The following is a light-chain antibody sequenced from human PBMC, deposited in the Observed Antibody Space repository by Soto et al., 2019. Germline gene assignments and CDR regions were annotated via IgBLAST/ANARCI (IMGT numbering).Light chain of an antibody. CDR1: QSVSSY. V-gene: IGKV3-11*01. CDR3: KQRSNWPPT. Sequence: EIVLPQSPATMSLSPGERSTLSGRASQSVSSYLAWYQQKPGHAPRLLIYDASNRATGIPARFSGSGSGTDFTLTISSLEPEDFAVYYCKQRSNWPPTFGHGNKVVIK. J-gene: IGKJ1*01. CDR2: DAS.